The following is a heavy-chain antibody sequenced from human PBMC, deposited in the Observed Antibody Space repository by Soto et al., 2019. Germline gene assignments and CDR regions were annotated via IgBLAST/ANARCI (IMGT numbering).Heavy chain of an antibody. Sequence: GGSLRLSCAASGFTFSSYGMHWVRQAPGKGLEWVAVIWYDGSNKYYADSVKGRFTISRDNSKNTLYLQMNSLRAEDTAVYYCARVGSSWYFDYWGQGTLVTVSS. V-gene: IGHV3-33*01. CDR1: GFTFSSYG. D-gene: IGHD6-13*01. CDR2: IWYDGSNK. CDR3: ARVGSSWYFDY. J-gene: IGHJ4*02.